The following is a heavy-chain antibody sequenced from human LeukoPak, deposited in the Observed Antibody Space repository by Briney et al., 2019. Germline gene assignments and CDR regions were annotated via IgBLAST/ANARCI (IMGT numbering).Heavy chain of an antibody. V-gene: IGHV4-59*01. CDR3: ARDTSGYRRGSFDY. J-gene: IGHJ4*02. Sequence: KPSETLSLTCTVSGGSISSYYWSWIRQPPGKGLEGIGYIYYSGSTSYNPSLKSRVTISVDTSNNQFSLKLSSVTAADTAVYYCARDTSGYRRGSFDYWGQGTLVTVSS. D-gene: IGHD3-22*01. CDR1: GGSISSYY. CDR2: IYYSGST.